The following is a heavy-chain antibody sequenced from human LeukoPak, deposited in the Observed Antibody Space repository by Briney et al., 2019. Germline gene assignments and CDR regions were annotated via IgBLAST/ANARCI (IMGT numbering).Heavy chain of an antibody. J-gene: IGHJ5*02. D-gene: IGHD6-19*01. CDR2: INPNSGGT. V-gene: IGHV1-2*04. CDR1: GGTFSSYA. CDR3: ARRIAVAGTWQFDP. Sequence: ASVKVSCKASGGTFSSYAISWVRQAPGQGLEWMGWINPNSGGTNYAQKFQGWVTMTRDTSISTAYMELSRLRSDDTAVYYCARRIAVAGTWQFDPWGQGTLVTVSS.